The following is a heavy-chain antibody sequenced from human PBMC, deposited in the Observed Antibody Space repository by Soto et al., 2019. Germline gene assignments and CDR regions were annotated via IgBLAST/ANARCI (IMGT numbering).Heavy chain of an antibody. CDR3: ATRTDYYYGSGSLGGMDV. V-gene: IGHV4-31*03. CDR1: GGSISSGSYY. Sequence: QVQLQESGPGLVKPSQTLSLTCTVSGGSISSGSYYWSWIRQLPGKGLEWIGYIYYSGSTYYNPSLKRRVTISVDTSKNHCSLKLNSVTAADTAVYYCATRTDYYYGSGSLGGMDVWGQGTTVTVSS. J-gene: IGHJ6*02. D-gene: IGHD3-10*01. CDR2: IYYSGST.